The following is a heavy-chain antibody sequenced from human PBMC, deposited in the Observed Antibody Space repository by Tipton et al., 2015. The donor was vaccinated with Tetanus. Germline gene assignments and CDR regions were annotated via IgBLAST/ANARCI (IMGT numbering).Heavy chain of an antibody. V-gene: IGHV1-69*01. CDR3: ARLPVAGKSGAFDI. J-gene: IGHJ3*02. CDR2: IIPIFGTA. Sequence: QSGPEVKKPGSSVKVSCKASGGTFSSYAISWVRQAPGQGLEWMGGIIPIFGTANYAQKFQGRVTITADESTSTAYMELSSLRSEDTAVYYCARLPVAGKSGAFDIWGQGTMVTVSS. CDR1: GGTFSSYA. D-gene: IGHD6-19*01.